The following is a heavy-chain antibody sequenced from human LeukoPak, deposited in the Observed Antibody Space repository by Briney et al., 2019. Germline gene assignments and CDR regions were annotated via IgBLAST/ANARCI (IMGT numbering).Heavy chain of an antibody. J-gene: IGHJ4*02. Sequence: GGSLRLSCAASGFTFSSYSINWVRQAPGKGLEGVSYISGSSATIYYADSVKGRFTISRDNAKNSLYLQMNSLRAEDTAVYYCARELDHYYGSGSYYIHYYFDYWGQGTLVTVSS. CDR2: ISGSSATI. V-gene: IGHV3-48*01. CDR1: GFTFSSYS. D-gene: IGHD3-10*01. CDR3: ARELDHYYGSGSYYIHYYFDY.